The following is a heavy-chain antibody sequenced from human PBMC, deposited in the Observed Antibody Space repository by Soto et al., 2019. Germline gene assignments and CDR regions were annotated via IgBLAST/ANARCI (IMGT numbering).Heavy chain of an antibody. CDR3: VILALGKFDF. CDR2: ISDTAHRI. V-gene: IGHV3-23*01. D-gene: IGHD1-26*01. CDR1: GFSFGRNS. Sequence: EVQLLESGGGLVQPGGSLRLSCSASGFSFGRNSMAWVRQTPGKGLEWVASISDTAHRIFHAESVKGRFTISRDNSRNRLYLQMNSLRAEDTDLYDCVILALGKFDFWGQGTLVIASS. J-gene: IGHJ4*02.